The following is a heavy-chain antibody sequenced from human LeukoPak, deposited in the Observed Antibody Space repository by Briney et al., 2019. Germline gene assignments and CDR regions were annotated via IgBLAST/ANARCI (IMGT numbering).Heavy chain of an antibody. Sequence: RPGGSLRLSCAASGFSFSSYNMNWVRQAPGKGLEWVSFISSSSYIYYVDSVKGRFTISRDNAKNSLYLQMNSLRAEDTAVYYCARAPGYRGFLDYWGQGNLVTVSS. D-gene: IGHD5-18*01. CDR2: ISSSSYI. CDR3: ARAPGYRGFLDY. CDR1: GFSFSSYN. V-gene: IGHV3-21*01. J-gene: IGHJ4*02.